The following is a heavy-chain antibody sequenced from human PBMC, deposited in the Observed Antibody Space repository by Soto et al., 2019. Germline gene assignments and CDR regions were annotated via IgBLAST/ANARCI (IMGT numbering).Heavy chain of an antibody. CDR2: VNHSGST. CDR3: ARGPITTNPRFDP. Sequence: TLSLTCAVYGGSFSGYYWSWIRQPPGKGLEWIGEVNHSGSTNYNPSLKSRVTISVDTSKNQFSLKLSSVTAADTAVYYCARGPITTNPRFDPWGQGTLVTVSS. D-gene: IGHD3-22*01. J-gene: IGHJ5*02. V-gene: IGHV4-34*01. CDR1: GGSFSGYY.